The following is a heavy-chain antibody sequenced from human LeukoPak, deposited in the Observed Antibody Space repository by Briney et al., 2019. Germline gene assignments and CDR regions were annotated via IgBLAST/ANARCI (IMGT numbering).Heavy chain of an antibody. Sequence: PSETLSLTCTVSGGSISSSSYYWGWIRQPPGKGLEWIGEIYHSGSTNYNPSLRSRVTISVDTSKNQFSLKLSSVTAADTAIYYCAREGVGGYNYAAWGQGTLVTVSS. V-gene: IGHV4-39*07. CDR1: GGSISSSSYY. D-gene: IGHD5-18*01. J-gene: IGHJ4*02. CDR3: AREGVGGYNYAA. CDR2: IYHSGST.